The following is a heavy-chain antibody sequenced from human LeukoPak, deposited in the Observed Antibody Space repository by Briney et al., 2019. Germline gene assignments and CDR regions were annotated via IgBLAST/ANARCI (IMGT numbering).Heavy chain of an antibody. Sequence: SETLSPTCTVSGGSISSYYWSWIRQPPGKELEWIGYIYYSGSTNYNPSLKSRVTISVDTSKNQSSLKLSSVTAADTAVYYCARHSDYTRPASFDYWGQGTLVTVSS. CDR2: IYYSGST. CDR1: GGSISSYY. D-gene: IGHD4-11*01. J-gene: IGHJ4*02. CDR3: ARHSDYTRPASFDY. V-gene: IGHV4-59*08.